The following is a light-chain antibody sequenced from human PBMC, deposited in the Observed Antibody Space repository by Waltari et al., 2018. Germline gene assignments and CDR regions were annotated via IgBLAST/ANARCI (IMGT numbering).Light chain of an antibody. J-gene: IGKJ4*01. CDR1: QSVSNN. CDR2: DVS. V-gene: IGKV3-11*01. Sequence: EIVLTQSPATLSLSPGERATLSCRASQSVSNNFAWYQQKPGQAPRLLIYDVSSRATGIPARISGRGAGTDVTLTISSLEPEDSAVYYCQQRTSWPPGLSFGGGTNVEIK. CDR3: QQRTSWPPGLS.